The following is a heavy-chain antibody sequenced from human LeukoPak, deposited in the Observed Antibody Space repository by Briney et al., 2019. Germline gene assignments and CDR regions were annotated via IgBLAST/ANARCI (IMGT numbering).Heavy chain of an antibody. CDR2: IYYSGST. CDR1: GVSISSYY. D-gene: IGHD6-13*01. Sequence: SETLSLTCTVSGVSISSYYWSWIRQPPGKGLEWIGYIYYSGSTNYNPSLKSRVTISVDTSKNQFSLKLSSVTAADTAVYYCARTTAAGTYYFDYWGQGTLVTVSS. J-gene: IGHJ4*02. CDR3: ARTTAAGTYYFDY. V-gene: IGHV4-59*01.